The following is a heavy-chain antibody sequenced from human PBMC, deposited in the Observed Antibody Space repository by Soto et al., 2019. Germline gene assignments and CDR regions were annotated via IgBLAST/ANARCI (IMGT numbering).Heavy chain of an antibody. CDR1: GVSISSGNW. CDR3: ARAPPSWDGFSSGPDY. CDR2: IFHDGTA. Sequence: SETLSLTCAVSGVSISSGNWWTWVRQSPQRGLEYIGEIFHDGTANYYPSFQGHVTISADKSISTAYLQWNSLKASDTAIYFCARAPPSWDGFSSGPDYWGQGTLVTVSS. V-gene: IGHV4-4*02. D-gene: IGHD6-6*01. J-gene: IGHJ4*02.